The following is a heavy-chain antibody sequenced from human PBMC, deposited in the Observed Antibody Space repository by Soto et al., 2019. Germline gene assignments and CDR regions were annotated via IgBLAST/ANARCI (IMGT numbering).Heavy chain of an antibody. CDR1: GFTFSSYE. Sequence: RLSCAASGFTFSSYEMNWVRQTPGKGLEWVSYISSSGSTIYYADSVKGRFTISRDNAKNSLYLQMNSLRAEDTAVYYCARLAAAGGPNFDYWGQGTLVTVSS. CDR3: ARLAAAGGPNFDY. V-gene: IGHV3-48*03. CDR2: ISSSGSTI. J-gene: IGHJ4*02. D-gene: IGHD6-13*01.